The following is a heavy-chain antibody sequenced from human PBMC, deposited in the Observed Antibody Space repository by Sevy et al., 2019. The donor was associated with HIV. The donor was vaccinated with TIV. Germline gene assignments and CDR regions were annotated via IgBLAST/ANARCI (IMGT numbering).Heavy chain of an antibody. CDR1: GFSFRDNY. J-gene: IGHJ5*02. CDR2: ISPSGKTM. V-gene: IGHV3-11*04. Sequence: GGSLRLSCAAPGFSFRDNYITWIRQAPGKGLEWVSHISPSGKTMSDADSVKGRFTISKDNAKNSLYLQMNSLRVEDTAVYYCAGGKYWFDPWGQGTLVTVSS. CDR3: AGGKYWFDP.